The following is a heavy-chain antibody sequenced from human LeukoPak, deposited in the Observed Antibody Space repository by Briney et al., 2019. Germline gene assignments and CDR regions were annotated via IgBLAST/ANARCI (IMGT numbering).Heavy chain of an antibody. CDR3: ARGVDPGYYYYGMDV. CDR1: GGTFSSYA. J-gene: IGHJ6*02. Sequence: ASVKVSCKASGGTFSSYAISWVRQAPGQGLEWMGGIIPIFGTANYAQKFQGRVTITADESTSTAYMELSSLRSEDTAVYYCARGVDPGYYYYGMDVWGQGTTVTVSS. V-gene: IGHV1-69*13. CDR2: IIPIFGTA. D-gene: IGHD2-15*01.